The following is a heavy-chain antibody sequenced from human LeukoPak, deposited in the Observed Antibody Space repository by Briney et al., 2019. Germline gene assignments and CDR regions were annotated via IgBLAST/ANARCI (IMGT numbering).Heavy chain of an antibody. CDR1: GFRFSSFG. Sequence: PGGSLRLSCAASGFRFSSFGMSWVRQAPGKGLEWVSTISGSGRVKDDAEGRFSISRDNSKNMVYLQMSSLRVDDTAVYYCARDRRSSGFSVDSWGQGTLVTVSS. CDR3: ARDRRSSGFSVDS. CDR2: ISGSGRVK. V-gene: IGHV3-23*01. J-gene: IGHJ4*02. D-gene: IGHD3-22*01.